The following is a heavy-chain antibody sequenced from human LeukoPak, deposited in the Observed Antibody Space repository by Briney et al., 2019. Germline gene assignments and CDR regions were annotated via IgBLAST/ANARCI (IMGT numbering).Heavy chain of an antibody. J-gene: IGHJ4*02. CDR2: IDPNTGGT. V-gene: IGHV1-2*06. CDR1: GYTFTSYY. D-gene: IGHD1-26*01. Sequence: ASVKASCKASGYTFTSYYIHWVRQAPGQGLEWMGRIDPNTGGTKSAKNFQGRVTMTRDTSISTAYMALSGLRSDDTAVYYCASLYDIVGTTVDYWGQGTLVTVSS. CDR3: ASLYDIVGTTVDY.